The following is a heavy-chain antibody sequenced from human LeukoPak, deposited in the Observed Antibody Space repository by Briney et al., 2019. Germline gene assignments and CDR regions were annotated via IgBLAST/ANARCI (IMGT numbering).Heavy chain of an antibody. Sequence: PSETLSLTCTVSGGSISSSSYYWGWIRQPPGKGLEWIGSIYYSGSTYYNPSLKSRVTISVDTSKNQFSLKLSSVTAADTAVYYCARQTGRWLQFGCAFDIWGQGTMVTVSS. V-gene: IGHV4-39*01. CDR3: ARQTGRWLQFGCAFDI. CDR1: GGSISSSSYY. CDR2: IYYSGST. D-gene: IGHD5-24*01. J-gene: IGHJ3*02.